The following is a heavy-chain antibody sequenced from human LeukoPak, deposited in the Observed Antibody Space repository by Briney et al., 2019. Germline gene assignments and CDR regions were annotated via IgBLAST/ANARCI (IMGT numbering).Heavy chain of an antibody. J-gene: IGHJ4*02. D-gene: IGHD6-19*01. Sequence: SETLSLTCTVSGGSISSYYWSWIRQPPGKGLEWIGYIYYSGSTNYNPSLKSRVTISVDTSKNQFSLKLSSVTAADTAVYYCARTVYSSGWYKSVGFDYWGQGTLVTVSS. CDR1: GGSISSYY. CDR3: ARTVYSSGWYKSVGFDY. CDR2: IYYSGST. V-gene: IGHV4-59*08.